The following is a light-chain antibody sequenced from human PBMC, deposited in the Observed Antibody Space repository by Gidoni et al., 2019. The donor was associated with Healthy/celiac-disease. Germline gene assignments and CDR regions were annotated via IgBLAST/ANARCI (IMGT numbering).Light chain of an antibody. V-gene: IGKV3-11*01. CDR1: QSVSSY. Sequence: EIVLTQSPATLSLSPGERATLSCSASQSVSSYLAWYQQKPGQAPGLLIYDASNRATGIPARFSGSGSGTDFTLTISSLEPEDFAVYYCQQRSNWPFGPGTKVDIK. J-gene: IGKJ3*01. CDR2: DAS. CDR3: QQRSNWP.